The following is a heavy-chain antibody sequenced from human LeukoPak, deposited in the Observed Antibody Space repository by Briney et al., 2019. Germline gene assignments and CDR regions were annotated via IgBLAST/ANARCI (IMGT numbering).Heavy chain of an antibody. Sequence: GASVKVSCKSSGYTFTGYYMHWVGQPPGQGLEWMGWINPNSGGTNYAQKCQGRVTMTRDTSSSTAYMELSSLRSDDTAISYCAGFGAPQWSGAHLGINAFDIWGQGTMVSVSS. CDR3: AGFGAPQWSGAHLGINAFDI. CDR1: GYTFTGYY. V-gene: IGHV1-2*02. CDR2: INPNSGGT. J-gene: IGHJ3*02. D-gene: IGHD3-10*01.